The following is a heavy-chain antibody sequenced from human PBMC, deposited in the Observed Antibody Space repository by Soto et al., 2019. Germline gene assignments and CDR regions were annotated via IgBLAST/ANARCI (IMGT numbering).Heavy chain of an antibody. D-gene: IGHD6-13*01. CDR1: GYSFTSYW. V-gene: IGHV5-51*01. CDR3: ARTAAAGKYYYGVDV. J-gene: IGHJ6*02. CDR2: IYPGDSDT. Sequence: PGESLKISCKGSGYSFTSYWIGWARQMPGKDLEWMGIIYPGDSDTRYSPSFQGQVTISADKSISTTYLQWSSLKASDTAMYYCARTAAAGKYYYGVDVWGQGTTVTVSS.